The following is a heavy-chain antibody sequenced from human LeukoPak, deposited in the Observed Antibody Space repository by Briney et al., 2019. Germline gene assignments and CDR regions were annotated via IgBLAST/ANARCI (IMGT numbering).Heavy chain of an antibody. D-gene: IGHD4-17*01. V-gene: IGHV4-4*07. CDR1: RGSIITYY. CDR3: ARDYGDYVWIWDY. Sequence: KPSETLSLTRAVSRGSIITYYWSWIRPRAGKGLEWIGRIYASGSTNYNPALKSRVTISVDTSKNQFSLKLSSVTAADTAVYYCARDYGDYVWIWDYWGQGTLVTVSS. J-gene: IGHJ4*02. CDR2: IYASGST.